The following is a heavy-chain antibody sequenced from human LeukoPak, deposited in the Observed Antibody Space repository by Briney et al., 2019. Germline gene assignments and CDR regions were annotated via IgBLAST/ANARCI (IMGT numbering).Heavy chain of an antibody. CDR1: GYSISSGYY. CDR2: IYHSGST. Sequence: SETLSLTCTVSGYSISSGYYWGWIRQPPGKGLEWIGSIYHSGSTYYNPSLKSRVTISVDTSKNQFSLKLSSVTAADTAVYYCARGGTPLYYDSSGTKADDAFDIWGQGTMVTVSS. J-gene: IGHJ3*02. D-gene: IGHD3-22*01. CDR3: ARGGTPLYYDSSGTKADDAFDI. V-gene: IGHV4-38-2*02.